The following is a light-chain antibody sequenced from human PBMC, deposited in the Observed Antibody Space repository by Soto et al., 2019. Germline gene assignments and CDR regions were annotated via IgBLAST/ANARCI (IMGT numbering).Light chain of an antibody. CDR3: QQYDNLPLT. CDR2: DAS. CDR1: QDITNY. V-gene: IGKV1-33*01. Sequence: DIQMTQSPSSLSASVGDRVTITCRASQDITNYLNWYQQRPGKAPNLLINDASNLETGVPSRFSGSGSGTDFTFTISSLQPEDIATYYCQQYDNLPLTFGGGTKVEIK. J-gene: IGKJ4*01.